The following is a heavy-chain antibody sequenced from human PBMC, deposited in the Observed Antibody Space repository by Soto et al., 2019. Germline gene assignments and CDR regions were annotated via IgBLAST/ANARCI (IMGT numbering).Heavy chain of an antibody. D-gene: IGHD7-27*01. CDR2: ISGSGGST. J-gene: IGHJ4*02. Sequence: GGSLRLSCAASGLTFSIFAMSWVRQSPGKGLEWVSTISGSGGSTYYADAVKGRFTISRDNSMGTLYLQMKSLRVEDTAIYYCAKEVSLGSTVDLGYWGQGALVTVSS. CDR1: GLTFSIFA. V-gene: IGHV3-23*01. CDR3: AKEVSLGSTVDLGY.